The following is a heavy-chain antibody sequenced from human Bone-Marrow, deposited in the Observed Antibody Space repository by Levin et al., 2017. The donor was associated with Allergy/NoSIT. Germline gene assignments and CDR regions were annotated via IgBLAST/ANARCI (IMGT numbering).Heavy chain of an antibody. CDR2: IYYSGSP. J-gene: IGHJ4*02. CDR3: ARAIDYYVPGSVHDY. V-gene: IGHV4-30-4*01. CDR1: GESIDSGDYH. D-gene: IGHD3-10*01. Sequence: SETLSLTCTVSGESIDSGDYHWTWIRQPPGKGLEWIGYIYYSGSPHYNPSLKSRVTISVDTSKNQFSLRMNSVTAADTAVYFCARAIDYYVPGSVHDYWGREPWSSSPQ.